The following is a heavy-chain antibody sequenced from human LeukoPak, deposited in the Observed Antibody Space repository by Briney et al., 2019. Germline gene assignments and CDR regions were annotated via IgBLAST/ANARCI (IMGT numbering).Heavy chain of an antibody. J-gene: IGHJ5*02. CDR2: IYYSGST. Sequence: SETLSLTCTVSGGSISSSSYDWGWIRQPPGKGLEWIGSIYYSGSTYYNPSLKSRVTISVDTSKNQFSLKLSSVTAADTAVYYCARTARGLVGATQGWFDPWGQGTLVTVSS. D-gene: IGHD1-26*01. CDR3: ARTARGLVGATQGWFDP. V-gene: IGHV4-39*01. CDR1: GGSISSSSYD.